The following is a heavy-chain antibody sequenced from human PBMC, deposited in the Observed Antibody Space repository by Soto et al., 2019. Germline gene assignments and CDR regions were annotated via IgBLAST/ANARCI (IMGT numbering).Heavy chain of an antibody. Sequence: QVQLQESGPGLVKPSETLSLTCTVSGGSISTYYWDWLRQSPEKGLEWIGYTHYSGNTNYHPSFRGRVTISLDTSRNQFSLILSAVTAADTAIYYCARHTLTVRSGFDNWGQGALVTVSS. D-gene: IGHD4-17*01. CDR1: GGSISTYY. V-gene: IGHV4-59*12. CDR3: ARHTLTVRSGFDN. CDR2: THYSGNT. J-gene: IGHJ4*02.